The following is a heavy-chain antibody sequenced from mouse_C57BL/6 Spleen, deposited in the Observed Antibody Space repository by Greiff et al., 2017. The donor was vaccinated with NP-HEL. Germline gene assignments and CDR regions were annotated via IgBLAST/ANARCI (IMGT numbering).Heavy chain of an antibody. CDR3: ASERDYDTWFAF. CDR2: IYPSDSET. J-gene: IGHJ3*01. Sequence: QVQLQQPGAELVRPGSSVKLSCKASGYTFTSYWMDWVKQRPGQGLEWIGNIYPSDSETHYNQKFKDKATLTVDKSSSTAYMQLSSLTSEDSAVHYWASERDYDTWFAFWGQGTLVTVSA. V-gene: IGHV1-61*01. D-gene: IGHD2-4*01. CDR1: GYTFTSYW.